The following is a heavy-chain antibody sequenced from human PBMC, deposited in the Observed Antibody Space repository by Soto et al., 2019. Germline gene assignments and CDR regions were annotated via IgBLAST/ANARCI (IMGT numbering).Heavy chain of an antibody. V-gene: IGHV3-23*01. J-gene: IGHJ4*02. CDR3: AKEIFAAAYAATSAFDL. CDR1: GFTFSSHA. CDR2: VDGSGGDT. D-gene: IGHD2-8*01. Sequence: GGSLRLSCAASGFTFSSHAMGWLRQAPGTGPEWVAFVDGSGGDTSYADSVKGRFTISRDNSDSSLYLHMNSLRAEDTGRYFCAKEIFAAAYAATSAFDLSGQGTLVTVST.